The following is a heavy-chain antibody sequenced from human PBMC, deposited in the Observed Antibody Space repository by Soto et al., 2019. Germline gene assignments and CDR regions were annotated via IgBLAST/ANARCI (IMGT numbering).Heavy chain of an antibody. CDR3: ARESHCSGGSCYSMGFDP. CDR1: GYTFTSYA. J-gene: IGHJ5*02. V-gene: IGHV1-3*01. CDR2: INAGNGNT. D-gene: IGHD2-15*01. Sequence: ASVKVSCKASGYTFTSYAMQWVRQAPGQRLEWMGWINAGNGNTKYSQKFQGRVTITRDTSASTAYMELSSLRSEDTAVYYCARESHCSGGSCYSMGFDPWGQGTLVTVSS.